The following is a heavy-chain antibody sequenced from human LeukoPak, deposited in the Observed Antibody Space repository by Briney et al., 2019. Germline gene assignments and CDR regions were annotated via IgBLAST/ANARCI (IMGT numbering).Heavy chain of an antibody. Sequence: AASVTVSCKASGYTFSSHGISWVRRAPGQGLEWMGWITVYNGNTNYAQNLQGRITLTTDTSTNTAYMELRSLRSDDTAVYYCARGLGSSWTPSWFDPWGQGTLVTVSS. J-gene: IGHJ5*02. V-gene: IGHV1-18*04. CDR1: GYTFSSHG. CDR3: ARGLGSSWTPSWFDP. CDR2: ITVYNGNT. D-gene: IGHD6-13*01.